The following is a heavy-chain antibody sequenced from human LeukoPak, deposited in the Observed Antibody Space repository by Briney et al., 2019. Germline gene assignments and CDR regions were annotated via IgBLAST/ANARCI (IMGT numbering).Heavy chain of an antibody. J-gene: IGHJ4*02. D-gene: IGHD6-19*01. CDR2: ITHSGST. CDR3: ARASLAVAGNFDY. V-gene: IGHV4-34*01. CDR1: GGSFSGYY. Sequence: SETLSLTCAVYGGSFSGYYWSWIRQPPGKGLEWIGEITHSGSTNYNPSLKSRVTISVDTSKNQFSLKLSSVTAADTAVYYCARASLAVAGNFDYWGQGTLVTVSS.